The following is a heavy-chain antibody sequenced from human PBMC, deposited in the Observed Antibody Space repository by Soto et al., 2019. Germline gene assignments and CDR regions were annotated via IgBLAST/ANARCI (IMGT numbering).Heavy chain of an antibody. Sequence: SVKVSCKASGGTFSSYTISWVRQAPGQGLEWMGRIIPILGIANYAQKFQGRVTITAVKSTSTAYMELSSLSSEDTAVYYCARDLFRVAVAGRGNDYWGQGTLGTVSS. D-gene: IGHD6-19*01. J-gene: IGHJ4*02. CDR2: IIPILGIA. CDR3: ARDLFRVAVAGRGNDY. CDR1: GGTFSSYT. V-gene: IGHV1-69*04.